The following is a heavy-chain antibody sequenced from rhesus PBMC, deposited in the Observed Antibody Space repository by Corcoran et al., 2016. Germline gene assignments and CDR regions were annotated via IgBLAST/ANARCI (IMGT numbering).Heavy chain of an antibody. D-gene: IGHD4-23*01. Sequence: QVQLQESGPGVVKPSETLSLTCAVSGGSISDSYRWSWIRQPPGKGLEWIGYIYVSSTSTIYNPALNSRFTSSKDTSNNQFSLKLSSVTAADTAVYYCARYGEYSNYVRYWYFDLWGPGTPITISS. CDR3: ARYGEYSNYVRYWYFDL. V-gene: IGHV4S10*01. CDR1: GGSISDSYR. J-gene: IGHJ2*01. CDR2: IYVSSTST.